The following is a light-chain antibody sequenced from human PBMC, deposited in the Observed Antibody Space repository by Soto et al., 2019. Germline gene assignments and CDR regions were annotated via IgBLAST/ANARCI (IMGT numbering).Light chain of an antibody. Sequence: DIQMTQSPSSLSASVGDRVTITCRASQSISSYFNWYQQKPGKAPNLLIYAASSLQSGVPSRFSGSGSGTDFPLTISSLPPEDFATYYCQQSYSTSWTFGQGTKVEIK. CDR3: QQSYSTSWT. CDR1: QSISSY. J-gene: IGKJ1*01. V-gene: IGKV1-39*01. CDR2: AAS.